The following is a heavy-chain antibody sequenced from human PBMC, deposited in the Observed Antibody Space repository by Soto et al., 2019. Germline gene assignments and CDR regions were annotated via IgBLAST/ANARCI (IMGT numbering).Heavy chain of an antibody. J-gene: IGHJ5*02. Sequence: SETLSLTCAVYGGSFSGYYWSWIRQPPGKGLEWIGEINHSGSTNYNPSLKSRVTISVDTSKNQFSLKLSSVTAADTAVYYCASVRSSSYPRNWFDPWGQGTLVTVSS. CDR2: INHSGST. CDR1: GGSFSGYY. V-gene: IGHV4-34*01. CDR3: ASVRSSSYPRNWFDP. D-gene: IGHD6-6*01.